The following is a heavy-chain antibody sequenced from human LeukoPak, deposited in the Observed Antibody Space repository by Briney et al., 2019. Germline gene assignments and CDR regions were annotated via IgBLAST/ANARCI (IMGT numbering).Heavy chain of an antibody. V-gene: IGHV4-39*01. CDR3: ARLFRGVTPFDY. J-gene: IGHJ4*02. Sequence: SETLSLTCTVSGSSISSSSYYWGWIRQPPGKGLEWIGSIYYSGSTYYNPSLKSRVTISVDTSKNQFSLKLSSVTAADTAVYYCARLFRGVTPFDYWGQGTLVTVSS. CDR1: GSSISSSSYY. CDR2: IYYSGST. D-gene: IGHD3-10*01.